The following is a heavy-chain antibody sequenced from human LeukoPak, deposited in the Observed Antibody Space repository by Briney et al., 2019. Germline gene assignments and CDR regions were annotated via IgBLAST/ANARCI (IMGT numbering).Heavy chain of an antibody. CDR2: IYPGDSDT. J-gene: IGHJ4*02. CDR3: ARYEVAVRQQLLTGNYFEY. Sequence: GESLKISCKGSGYSFTTYWIAWGRQMSGKGLEWMGVIYPGDSDTKYSPSFEGQVTISADKSISTAYLQWSSLKASDTAIYYCARYEVAVRQQLLTGNYFEYWGQGTLVTVSS. CDR1: GYSFTTYW. V-gene: IGHV5-51*01. D-gene: IGHD6-13*01.